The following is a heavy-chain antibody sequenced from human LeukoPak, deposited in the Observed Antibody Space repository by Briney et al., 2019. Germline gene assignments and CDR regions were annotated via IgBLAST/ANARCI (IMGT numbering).Heavy chain of an antibody. V-gene: IGHV4-34*01. Sequence: PGGSLRLSCAASGFTFSSYAMSWVRQPPGKGLEWIGEINHSGSTNYNPSLKSRVTISVDTSKNQFSLKLSSVTAADTAVYYCARGRRYYYGSGSLNWFDPWGQGTLVTVSS. CDR2: INHSGST. CDR3: ARGRRYYYGSGSLNWFDP. D-gene: IGHD3-10*01. J-gene: IGHJ5*02. CDR1: GFTFSSYA.